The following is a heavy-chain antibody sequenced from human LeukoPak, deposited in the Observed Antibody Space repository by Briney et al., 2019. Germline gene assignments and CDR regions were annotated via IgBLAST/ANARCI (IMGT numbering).Heavy chain of an antibody. Sequence: PGGSLGLSCAASGFTFSNYDMHWVRHATGKGLEWVSAFHTAGDTHYSGSVKGRFATSRENAKNSFYLQMNNLRAGDTAVYYCARGSCSSSSCYERLNGLDVWGQGTPVTVSS. D-gene: IGHD2-2*01. V-gene: IGHV3-13*01. CDR2: FHTAGDT. J-gene: IGHJ6*02. CDR1: GFTFSNYD. CDR3: ARGSCSSSSCYERLNGLDV.